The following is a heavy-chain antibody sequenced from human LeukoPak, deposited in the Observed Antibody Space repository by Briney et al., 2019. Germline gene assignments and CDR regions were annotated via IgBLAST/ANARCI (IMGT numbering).Heavy chain of an antibody. J-gene: IGHJ4*02. D-gene: IGHD1-26*01. CDR3: ARSVELLHIDY. Sequence: ASVKVSCKASGGTFSSYAINWVRQATGQGLEWMGWMNPNSGNTGYAQKFQGRVTITRNTSISTAYMELSSLRSEDTAVYYCARSVELLHIDYWGQGTLVTVSS. V-gene: IGHV1-8*03. CDR2: MNPNSGNT. CDR1: GGTFSSYA.